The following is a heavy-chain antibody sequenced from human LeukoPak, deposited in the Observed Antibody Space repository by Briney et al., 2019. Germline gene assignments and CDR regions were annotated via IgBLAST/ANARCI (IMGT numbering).Heavy chain of an antibody. J-gene: IGHJ5*02. D-gene: IGHD3-9*01. V-gene: IGHV4-4*07. CDR3: ARDSLFTYDILTGYYTGNWFDP. Sequence: SETLSLTCTVSGGSISSYYWSWIRQPAGKGLEWIGRIYTSGSTNYNPSLKSRVTMSVDTSKNQFSLKLSSVTAADTAVYYCARDSLFTYDILTGYYTGNWFDPWGQGTPVTVSS. CDR2: IYTSGST. CDR1: GGSISSYY.